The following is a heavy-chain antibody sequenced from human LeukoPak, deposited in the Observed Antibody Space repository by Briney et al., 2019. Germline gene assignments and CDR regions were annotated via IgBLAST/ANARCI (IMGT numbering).Heavy chain of an antibody. D-gene: IGHD3-10*01. CDR1: GFTFSSYA. J-gene: IGHJ4*02. V-gene: IGHV3-23*01. Sequence: GGSLRLSCAASGFTFSSYAMSWVRQAPGKGLEWVSAISGSGGSTYYADSVKGRFTISRDNSKNTLYLQMNSLRAEDTAVYYCAKTGITMVRGVHCFDYWGQGTLVTVSS. CDR3: AKTGITMVRGVHCFDY. CDR2: ISGSGGST.